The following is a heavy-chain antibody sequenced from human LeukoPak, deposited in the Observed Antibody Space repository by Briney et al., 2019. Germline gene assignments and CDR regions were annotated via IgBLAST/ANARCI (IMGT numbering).Heavy chain of an antibody. D-gene: IGHD3-10*01. CDR2: ISGSGGST. CDR3: AKGISVWYGDYVDY. Sequence: GGSLSLSCAASGFTFSSYAMSWVRQAPGKGLEWVSAISGSGGSTYYADSVKGRFTISRDNSKNTLYLQMNSLRAEDTAVYYCAKGISVWYGDYVDYWGQGTLVTVSP. CDR1: GFTFSSYA. V-gene: IGHV3-23*01. J-gene: IGHJ4*02.